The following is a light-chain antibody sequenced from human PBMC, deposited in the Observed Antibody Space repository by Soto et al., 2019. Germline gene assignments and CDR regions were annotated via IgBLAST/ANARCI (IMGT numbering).Light chain of an antibody. CDR3: SSYTSSSIYYV. V-gene: IGLV2-14*01. CDR2: EVS. J-gene: IGLJ1*01. Sequence: LTQPASVSGSPGQSITISCTGTSRDVGGYDYVSWYQQHPGKVPRVMIYEVSNRPSGVSNRFSGSKSGNTASLTISGLQAEDEADYYCSSYTSSSIYYVFGTGTKVTVL. CDR1: SRDVGGYDY.